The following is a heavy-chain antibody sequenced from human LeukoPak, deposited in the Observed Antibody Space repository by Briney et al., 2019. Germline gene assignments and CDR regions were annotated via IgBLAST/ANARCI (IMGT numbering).Heavy chain of an antibody. CDR1: GFTFSSHG. CDR2: ISPDGSKK. J-gene: IGHJ6*02. V-gene: IGHV3-33*01. Sequence: GGSLRLSCAASGFTFSSHGMNWVRQAPGKGLEWVAGISPDGSKKYYVDAVKGRSTISRDNSKNTLYLQMNSLRVEDTAMYYCARDLSYFSFDDWGQGTTVTVSS. CDR3: ARDLSYFSFDD. D-gene: IGHD2-21*01.